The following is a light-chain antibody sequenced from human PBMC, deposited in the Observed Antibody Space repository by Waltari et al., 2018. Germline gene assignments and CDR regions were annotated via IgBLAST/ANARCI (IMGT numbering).Light chain of an antibody. CDR3: QQYNNYYT. J-gene: IGKJ2*01. Sequence: DIQMTQSPSSLSASVGDRVTITCRASQTINKYLNWYQKKPGRAPKVLISVISYLHTGVPSRFSGSGSGTDFTLTISSLQPEDFATYYCQQYNNYYTFGQGTKLEIK. CDR1: QTINKY. V-gene: IGKV1-39*01. CDR2: VIS.